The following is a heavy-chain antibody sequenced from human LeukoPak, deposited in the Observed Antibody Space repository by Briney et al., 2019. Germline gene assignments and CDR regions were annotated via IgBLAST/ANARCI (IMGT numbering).Heavy chain of an antibody. J-gene: IGHJ3*02. CDR2: IYYSGST. V-gene: IGHV4-39*07. Sequence: SETLSLTCTVSGGSISSSSYYWGWIRQPPGKGLEWIGSIYYSGSTYYNPSLKSRVTISVDTSKNQFSLKLSSVTAADTAVYYCARDGYYYGSGSSNDAFDIWGQGTMVTVSS. D-gene: IGHD3-10*01. CDR1: GGSISSSSYY. CDR3: ARDGYYYGSGSSNDAFDI.